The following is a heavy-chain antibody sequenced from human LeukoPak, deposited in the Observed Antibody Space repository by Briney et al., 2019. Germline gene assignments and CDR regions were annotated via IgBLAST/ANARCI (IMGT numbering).Heavy chain of an antibody. Sequence: GASVKVSCKVSGYTLTELSMHWVRQAPGKGLEWMGGFDPEDGETIYAQKFQGRVTMTEDTSTDTAYMELSSLRSEDTAVYYCATSLYSGSYYGGRAFDIWGQGTMVTVSS. CDR1: GYTLTELS. V-gene: IGHV1-24*01. CDR2: FDPEDGET. J-gene: IGHJ3*02. CDR3: ATSLYSGSYYGGRAFDI. D-gene: IGHD1-26*01.